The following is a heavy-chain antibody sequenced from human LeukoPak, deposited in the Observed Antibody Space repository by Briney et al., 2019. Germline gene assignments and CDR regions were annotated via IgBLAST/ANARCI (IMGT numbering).Heavy chain of an antibody. Sequence: SETLSLTCTVSGYSISSGYYWSWIRQPPGKGLEWIGYIYYSGSTNYNPSLKSRVTISVDTSKNQFSLKLSSVTAADTAVYYCASMVRGVSYYYYMDVWGKGTTVTISS. CDR3: ASMVRGVSYYYYMDV. V-gene: IGHV4-61*01. CDR2: IYYSGST. CDR1: GYSISSGYY. D-gene: IGHD3-10*01. J-gene: IGHJ6*03.